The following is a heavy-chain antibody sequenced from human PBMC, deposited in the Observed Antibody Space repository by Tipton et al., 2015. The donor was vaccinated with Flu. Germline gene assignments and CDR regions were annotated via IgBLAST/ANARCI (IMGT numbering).Heavy chain of an antibody. Sequence: LRLSCAASRFTFSTYWMDWVRQAPGKGLEWVANINQDGSEKYYVDSVKGRFTISRDNAKNSLYLQMNSLRAEDTAVYYCTRALDYWGQGTPVTVSS. CDR1: RFTFSTYW. J-gene: IGHJ4*02. CDR3: TRALDY. V-gene: IGHV3-7*01. CDR2: INQDGSEK.